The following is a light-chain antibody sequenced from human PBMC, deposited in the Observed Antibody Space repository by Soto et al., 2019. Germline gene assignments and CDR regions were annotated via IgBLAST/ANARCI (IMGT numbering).Light chain of an antibody. Sequence: DIQMTQSPSSVSASVGARVPITCRASQGITNWLAWYQQKPGKAPKLLIYDASSLQSGVPSSFSGSGAGTDFTLTISSLQPEDFATYYCQQSYSTPITFGQGTRLEIK. CDR1: QGITNW. V-gene: IGKV1-12*01. J-gene: IGKJ5*01. CDR3: QQSYSTPIT. CDR2: DAS.